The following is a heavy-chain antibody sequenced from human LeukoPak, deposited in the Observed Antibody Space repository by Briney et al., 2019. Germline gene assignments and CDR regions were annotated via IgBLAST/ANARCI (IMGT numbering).Heavy chain of an antibody. J-gene: IGHJ4*02. CDR3: ARDLGWSSSL. Sequence: ASVKVSCKASGYTFTGHYMNWVRLAPGQGLEWMGWINPTGGTTYAQKFQDRVTMTRDTSINTAYMELSGLRSDDTAVYYCARDLGWSSSLWGQGTLVTVSS. CDR1: GYTFTGHY. D-gene: IGHD6-6*01. CDR2: INPTGGT. V-gene: IGHV1-2*02.